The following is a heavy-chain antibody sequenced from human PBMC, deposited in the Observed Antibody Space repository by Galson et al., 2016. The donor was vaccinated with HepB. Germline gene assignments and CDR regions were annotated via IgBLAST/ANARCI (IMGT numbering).Heavy chain of an antibody. V-gene: IGHV3-23*01. Sequence: SLRLSCAASGFTFSSYAMSWVRQAPGKGLEWVSSSGSGGPPYYAASVKGRFTISRDNSKNTLFLQMHSLRADDTAVYYCAKSGLEYDILTGYYRRGADYWGQGTLVTVSS. CDR2: SGSGGPP. J-gene: IGHJ4*02. CDR3: AKSGLEYDILTGYYRRGADY. CDR1: GFTFSSYA. D-gene: IGHD3-9*01.